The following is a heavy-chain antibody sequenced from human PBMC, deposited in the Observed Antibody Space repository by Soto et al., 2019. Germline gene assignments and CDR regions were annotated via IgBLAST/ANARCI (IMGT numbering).Heavy chain of an antibody. J-gene: IGHJ4*01. V-gene: IGHV3-15*07. CDR3: TTDSRTTMPEVRFDY. D-gene: IGHD3-10*01. Sequence: GGSLRLSCSASGLPFSNACINWVRQTPGTGLQWVGRVKSKTDGGSADYAAPVKGRFAVSRDDSKNIVYLQMNSVKIEDTGVYYCTTDSRTTMPEVRFDYWGHGTLVTVSS. CDR2: VKSKTDGGSA. CDR1: GLPFSNAC.